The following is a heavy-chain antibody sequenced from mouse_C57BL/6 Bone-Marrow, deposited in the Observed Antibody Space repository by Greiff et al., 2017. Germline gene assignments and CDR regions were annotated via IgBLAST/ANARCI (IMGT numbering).Heavy chain of an antibody. CDR1: GFSLTSYG. J-gene: IGHJ2*01. Sequence: VKLVESGPGLVQPSQSLSITCTVSGFSLTSYGVHWVRQSPGKGLEWLGVIWSGGSTDYNAAFISRLSISKDNSKSQVFFKMNSLQADDTAIYYCARIYDGYYVWFAYWGQGTTLTVSS. V-gene: IGHV2-2*01. CDR3: ARIYDGYYVWFAY. CDR2: IWSGGST. D-gene: IGHD2-3*01.